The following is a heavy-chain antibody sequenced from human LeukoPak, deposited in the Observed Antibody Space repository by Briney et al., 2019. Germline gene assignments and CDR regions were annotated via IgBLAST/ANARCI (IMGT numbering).Heavy chain of an antibody. CDR1: GFTFSPAW. D-gene: IGHD3-22*01. CDR3: AKDSYDSSGSRYDY. J-gene: IGHJ4*02. CDR2: ISDRGDRT. V-gene: IGHV3-23*01. Sequence: PGGSLRLSCAASGFTFSPAWMHWVRQAPGKGLEWVSAISDRGDRTWDADSVKGRVTISRDNYKNTLFLQMNSLRAEDTAIYYCAKDSYDSSGSRYDYWGQGTLVTVSS.